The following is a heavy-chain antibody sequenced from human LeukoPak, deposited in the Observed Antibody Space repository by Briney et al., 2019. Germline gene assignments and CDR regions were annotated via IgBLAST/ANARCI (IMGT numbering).Heavy chain of an antibody. J-gene: IGHJ3*02. Sequence: SWVRQPPGKGLEWIGYIYYSGSTYYNPSLKSRVTISVDTSKNQFSLKLSSVTAADTAVYYCARKSRGSSGVFDTGGKGKM. CDR3: ARKSRGSSGVFDT. D-gene: IGHD3-16*01. V-gene: IGHV4-30-4*08. CDR2: IYYSGST.